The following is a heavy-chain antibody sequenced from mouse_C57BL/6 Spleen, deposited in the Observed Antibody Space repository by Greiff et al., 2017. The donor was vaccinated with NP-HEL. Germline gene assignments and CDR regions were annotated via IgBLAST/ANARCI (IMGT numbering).Heavy chain of an antibody. CDR1: GYTFTSYW. CDR2: IDPSDSYT. V-gene: IGHV1-69*01. Sequence: VQLQQPGAELVMPGASVKLSCKASGYTFTSYWMHWVKQRPGQGLEWIGEIDPSDSYTNSNQKFKGKSTLTVDKSSSTAYMQLSSLTSEDSAVYYCARWNSSGYYWGQGTTLTVSS. CDR3: ARWNSSGYY. J-gene: IGHJ2*01. D-gene: IGHD3-2*02.